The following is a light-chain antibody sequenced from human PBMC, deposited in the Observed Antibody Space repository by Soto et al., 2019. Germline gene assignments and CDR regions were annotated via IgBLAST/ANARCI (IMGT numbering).Light chain of an antibody. J-gene: IGKJ1*01. V-gene: IGKV1-39*01. Sequence: IQMTQSPSSLSASVLDRVTITLRAIQIISSYLNWYQQKPGKAPKLLIYAASSLQSGVPSRFSGSGSGTDFTLTISSLQPEDFATYYCQQSYSTSWTFGRGTKVDIK. CDR2: AAS. CDR1: QIISSY. CDR3: QQSYSTSWT.